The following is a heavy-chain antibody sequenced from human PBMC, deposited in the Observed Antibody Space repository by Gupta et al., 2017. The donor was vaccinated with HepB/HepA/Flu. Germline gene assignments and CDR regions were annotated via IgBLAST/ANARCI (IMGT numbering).Heavy chain of an antibody. Sequence: QVQLQESGPGLVKPSDTLSLTCAVSGYSISSSHWWGWIRQPPGKGLEWIGYIYYSGSTYYNPSLTSRLTMSVDTSKNQFSLKLRSVTAADTAMYYCARMSGLVGGGFVDWGKGTLVTVSS. CDR1: GYSISSSHW. CDR3: ARMSGLVGGGFVD. CDR2: IYYSGST. V-gene: IGHV4-28*01. J-gene: IGHJ4*02. D-gene: IGHD3-16*01.